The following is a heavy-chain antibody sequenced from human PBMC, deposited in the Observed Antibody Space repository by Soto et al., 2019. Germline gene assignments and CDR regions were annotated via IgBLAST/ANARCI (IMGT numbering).Heavy chain of an antibody. CDR1: GYTFTSYG. CDR2: ISAYNGNT. Sequence: GASVKVSCKASGYTFTSYGISWVRQAPGQGLEWMGWISAYNGNTNYAQKLQGRVTMTTDTSTSTAYMELRSLRSDDTAVYYCARGLQLWSESAAGTGGFDPWGQGTLVTVSS. J-gene: IGHJ5*02. V-gene: IGHV1-18*01. CDR3: ARGLQLWSESAAGTGGFDP. D-gene: IGHD6-13*01.